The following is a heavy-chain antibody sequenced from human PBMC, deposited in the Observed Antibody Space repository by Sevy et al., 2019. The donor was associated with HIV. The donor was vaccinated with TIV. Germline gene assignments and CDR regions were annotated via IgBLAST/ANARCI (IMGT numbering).Heavy chain of an antibody. Sequence: ASVKVSCKASGGTFSSYAISWVRQAPGQGLEWMGGIIPIFGTANYAQKFQGRVTITADKSTSTAYMELSSLRSEDTAVYYCARVRYSSSWSVDYWGQGTLVTVSS. CDR3: ARVRYSSSWSVDY. J-gene: IGHJ4*02. V-gene: IGHV1-69*06. D-gene: IGHD6-13*01. CDR2: IIPIFGTA. CDR1: GGTFSSYA.